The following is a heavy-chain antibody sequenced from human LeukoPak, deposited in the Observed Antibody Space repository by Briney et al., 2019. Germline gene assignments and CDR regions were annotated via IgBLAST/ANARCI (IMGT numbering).Heavy chain of an antibody. Sequence: PGGSLRLSCTASGFTFSSYAMNWVRQAPGKGLEWVSGIGAGGTFTYYADSVKGRFTISRDNAKNSLYLQMNSLRAEDTAVYYCARGGAHCGGDCYYDYWGQGTLVTVSS. D-gene: IGHD2-21*02. CDR3: ARGGAHCGGDCYYDY. J-gene: IGHJ4*02. CDR1: GFTFSSYA. CDR2: IGAGGTFT. V-gene: IGHV3-23*01.